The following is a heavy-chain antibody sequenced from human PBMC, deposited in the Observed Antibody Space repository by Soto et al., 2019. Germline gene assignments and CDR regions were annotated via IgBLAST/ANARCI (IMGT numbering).Heavy chain of an antibody. CDR3: AREGYCSGGSCYYYYGMDV. D-gene: IGHD2-15*01. V-gene: IGHV3-30-3*01. CDR1: GFTFSSYA. J-gene: IGHJ6*02. CDR2: ISYDGSNK. Sequence: GGSLRLSCAASGFTFSSYAMHWVRQAPGKGLEWVAVISYDGSNKYYADSVKGRFTISRDNSKNTLYLQMNSLRAEDTAVYYCAREGYCSGGSCYYYYGMDVWGQGTTVTVSS.